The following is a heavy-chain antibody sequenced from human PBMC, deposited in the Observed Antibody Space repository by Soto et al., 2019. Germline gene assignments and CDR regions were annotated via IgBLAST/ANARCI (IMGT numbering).Heavy chain of an antibody. J-gene: IGHJ5*02. CDR2: MNPNSGNT. CDR3: ARVFGITGTTEFDP. CDR1: GYTFTSYD. Sequence: QVQLVQSGAEVKKPGASVKVSCKASGYTFTSYDINWVRQATGQGLEWMGWMNPNSGNTGYAQKFQGRVTMTRNTXXSTAYMELSSLRSEDTAVYYCARVFGITGTTEFDPWGQGTLVTVSS. V-gene: IGHV1-8*01. D-gene: IGHD1-7*01.